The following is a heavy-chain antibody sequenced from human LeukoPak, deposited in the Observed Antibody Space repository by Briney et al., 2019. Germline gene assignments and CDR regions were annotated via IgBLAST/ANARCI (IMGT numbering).Heavy chain of an antibody. Sequence: GGSLRLSCATSGFTFSNFAMNWVRQAPGKGLEWVSAVSGSGGSTYYADSVKGRFTISRDNSKNTLFLQMNSLRAEDTAVYYCAKDLGSVVTPPSLDYWGQGTLVTVSS. CDR1: GFTFSNFA. V-gene: IGHV3-23*01. D-gene: IGHD4-23*01. J-gene: IGHJ4*02. CDR3: AKDLGSVVTPPSLDY. CDR2: VSGSGGST.